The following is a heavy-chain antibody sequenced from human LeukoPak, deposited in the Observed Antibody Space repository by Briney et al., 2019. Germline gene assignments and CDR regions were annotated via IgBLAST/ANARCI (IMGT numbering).Heavy chain of an antibody. J-gene: IGHJ4*02. Sequence: SSETLSLTCAVYGGSFSGYYWSWIRQPPGKGLEWIGEINHSGSTNYNLSLKSRVTISVDTSKNQFSLKLSSVNAADTAVYYCASRSGWYGRVWDYWGQGTLVTVSS. D-gene: IGHD6-19*01. V-gene: IGHV4-34*01. CDR2: INHSGST. CDR1: GGSFSGYY. CDR3: ASRSGWYGRVWDY.